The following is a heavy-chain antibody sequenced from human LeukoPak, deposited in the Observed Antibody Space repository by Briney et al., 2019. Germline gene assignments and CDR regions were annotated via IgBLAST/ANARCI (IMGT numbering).Heavy chain of an antibody. CDR2: IKSKTNGGTT. D-gene: IGHD2/OR15-2a*01. CDR3: TTDDPVNRS. V-gene: IGHV3-15*01. Sequence: PGGSLRLSCAASGFTFSNAWMSWVRQAPGKGLEWVGRIKSKTNGGTTDYVAPVKGRFTISGDDSKNTLYLQMNNLKTEDTAMYYCTTDDPVNRSWGQGTLVTVSS. J-gene: IGHJ4*02. CDR1: GFTFSNAW.